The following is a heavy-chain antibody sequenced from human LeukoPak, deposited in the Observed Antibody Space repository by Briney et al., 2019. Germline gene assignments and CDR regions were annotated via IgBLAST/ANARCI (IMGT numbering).Heavy chain of an antibody. CDR3: AKGYYGSGSYFGP. Sequence: PGGSLRLSCAASGFTFSGYAMSWVRQAPGKGPEWVSTISGSGGSTYYADSVKGRFTISRDNSKNTLYLQMNSLRAEDTAVYYCAKGYYGSGSYFGPWGQGTLVTVSS. CDR1: GFTFSGYA. CDR2: ISGSGGST. V-gene: IGHV3-23*01. J-gene: IGHJ5*02. D-gene: IGHD3-10*01.